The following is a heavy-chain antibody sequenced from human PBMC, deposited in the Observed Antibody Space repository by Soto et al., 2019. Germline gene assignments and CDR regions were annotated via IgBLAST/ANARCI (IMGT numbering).Heavy chain of an antibody. J-gene: IGHJ4*02. D-gene: IGHD6-13*01. CDR2: IYYSGST. CDR1: GGSVSSGSYY. V-gene: IGHV4-61*01. Sequence: QVQLQESGPGLVKPSETLSLTCTVSGGSVSSGSYYWSWIRQPPGKGLEWIGYIYYSGSTNYNPSLKSRVTISVDTSKNQFSLKRSSVTAADTAVYYCARVKKGGGSSWIWGQGTLVTVSS. CDR3: ARVKKGGGSSWI.